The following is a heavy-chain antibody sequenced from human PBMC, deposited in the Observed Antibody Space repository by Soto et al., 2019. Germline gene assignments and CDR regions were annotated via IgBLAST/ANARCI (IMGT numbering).Heavy chain of an antibody. CDR2: IYYSGTT. J-gene: IGHJ4*02. D-gene: IGHD1-26*01. CDR1: GYSISSSNW. Sequence: QVQLQESGPGLVKPSDTLSLTCAVSGYSISSSNWWGWIRQPPGKGLEWIGYIYYSGTTYYNPSLKGRGTMSVDTSKNQFSLKLTSVTAVDTAVYYCARREIQGPIDYWGQATLVTVSS. V-gene: IGHV4-28*01. CDR3: ARREIQGPIDY.